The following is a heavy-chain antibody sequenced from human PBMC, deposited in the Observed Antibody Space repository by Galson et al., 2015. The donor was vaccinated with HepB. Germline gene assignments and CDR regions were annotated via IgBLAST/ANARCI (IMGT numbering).Heavy chain of an antibody. Sequence: SLRLSCAVSGFTVSGNDVTWVRQAPGKGLEWVSIIYSGGTTYYADSVRGRFTISRDNSKNTMYLQMTSLRVEDTAVYYCAREGGFRGPFDYWGQGTLVTVSS. D-gene: IGHD3-16*01. CDR2: IYSGGTT. V-gene: IGHV3-66*01. J-gene: IGHJ4*02. CDR1: GFTVSGND. CDR3: AREGGFRGPFDY.